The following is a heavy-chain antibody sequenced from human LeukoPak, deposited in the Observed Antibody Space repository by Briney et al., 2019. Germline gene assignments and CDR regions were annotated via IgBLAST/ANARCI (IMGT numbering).Heavy chain of an antibody. Sequence: PGGSLRLSCAASGFTLSSYAMTWVRQAPGKGLEWVTGISGSGGNTYYADSVKGRFTISRDNSKNTLYLQMNSLRAEDTAVYYCAKGDASPVLLLTGHWGQGTLVTVSS. D-gene: IGHD3-9*01. J-gene: IGHJ4*02. CDR1: GFTLSSYA. CDR3: AKGDASPVLLLTGH. V-gene: IGHV3-23*01. CDR2: ISGSGGNT.